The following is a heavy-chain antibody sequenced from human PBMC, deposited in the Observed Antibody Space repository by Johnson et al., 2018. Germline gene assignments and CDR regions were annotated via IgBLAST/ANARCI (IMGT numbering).Heavy chain of an antibody. J-gene: IGHJ1*01. CDR2: ISYDGSHK. CDR3: ARAGDSRGWYAAAGPEYFQH. D-gene: IGHD6-19*01. V-gene: IGHV3-30*03. CDR1: GFTFSSYG. Sequence: VQLVESGGGVVQPGRSLRLSCAASGFTFSSYGMHWVRQAPGKGLEWVAVISYDGSHKYYADSVKGRFTISRDNSKNTLYLQMNSLRAEDTAVYYCARAGDSRGWYAAAGPEYFQHWGQGTLVTVSS.